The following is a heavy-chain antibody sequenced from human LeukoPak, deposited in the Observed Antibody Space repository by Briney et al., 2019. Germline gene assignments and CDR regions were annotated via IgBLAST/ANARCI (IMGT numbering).Heavy chain of an antibody. V-gene: IGHV3-9*01. CDR2: ISWNSGSI. CDR1: GFTFDDYA. CDR3: AKASSGWYRMDY. Sequence: PGRSLRLSCAASGFTFDDYAMHWVRQAPGKGPEWVSGISWNSGSIGYADSVKGRFTISRDNAKNSLYLQMNSLRAEDTALYYCAKASSGWYRMDYWGQGTLVTVSS. J-gene: IGHJ4*02. D-gene: IGHD6-19*01.